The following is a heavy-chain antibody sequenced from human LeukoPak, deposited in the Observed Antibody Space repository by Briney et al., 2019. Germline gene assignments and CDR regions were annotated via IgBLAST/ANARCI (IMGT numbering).Heavy chain of an antibody. J-gene: IGHJ3*02. CDR3: ARLDPQHIVVVTASRGHAFDI. V-gene: IGHV4-39*01. CDR1: GGSISSSSYY. Sequence: PSETLSLTCTVSGGSISSSSYYWGWIRQPPGKGLEWIGSIFYSGSTYNNPSLKSRVTISVDTSKNQFSLKLSSVTAADTAMYYCARLDPQHIVVVTASRGHAFDIWGRGTMVTV. D-gene: IGHD2-21*02. CDR2: IFYSGST.